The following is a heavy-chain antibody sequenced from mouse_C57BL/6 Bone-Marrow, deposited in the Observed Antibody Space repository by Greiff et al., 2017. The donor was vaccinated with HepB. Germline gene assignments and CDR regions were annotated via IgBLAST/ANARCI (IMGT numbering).Heavy chain of an antibody. CDR3: ATYGYDGFDY. CDR2: IWRGGST. CDR1: GFSFTSYG. D-gene: IGHD2-2*01. V-gene: IGHV2-5*01. Sequence: VQLQESGPGLVQPSQSLSITCTASGFSFTSYGVHWVRQSPGKGLEWLGVIWRGGSTEYNAAFMSRLSNTKDNSKSQVFLKMNSLQADDTAIYYCATYGYDGFDYWGQGTTLTVSS. J-gene: IGHJ2*01.